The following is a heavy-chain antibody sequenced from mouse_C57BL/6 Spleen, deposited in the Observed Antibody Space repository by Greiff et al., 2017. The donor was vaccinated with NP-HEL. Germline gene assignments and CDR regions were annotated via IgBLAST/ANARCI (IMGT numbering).Heavy chain of an antibody. D-gene: IGHD3-1*01. CDR1: GFSLSTSGMG. J-gene: IGHJ4*01. Sequence: QVTLKVSGPGILQSSQSLSLSCSFSGFSLSTSGMGVSWLRQPAGQDLDWLAHIYWDDDKRYNPSLKSRLTISKDTSRNQVFLKITRADTAATATYDCARREKGYSDYAKDYWGQGTSVTVSS. V-gene: IGHV8-12*01. CDR3: ARREKGYSDYAKDY. CDR2: IYWDDDK.